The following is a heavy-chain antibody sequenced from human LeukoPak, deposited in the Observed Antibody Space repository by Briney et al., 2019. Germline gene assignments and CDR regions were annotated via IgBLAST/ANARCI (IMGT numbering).Heavy chain of an antibody. CDR2: ISGGSSTI. CDR1: GFTFSTYS. CDR3: ARYGSSWSFDY. V-gene: IGHV3-48*01. Sequence: GGSLRLSCAASGFTFSTYSMNWARQAPGKGLEWVSYISGGSSTIYYADSVKGRFTISRDNAKNSLYLQMNSLRAEDTAVYYCARYGSSWSFDYWGQGTLVTVSS. J-gene: IGHJ4*02. D-gene: IGHD6-13*01.